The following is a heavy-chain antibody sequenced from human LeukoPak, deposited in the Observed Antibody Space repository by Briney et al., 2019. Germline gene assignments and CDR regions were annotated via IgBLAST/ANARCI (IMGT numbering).Heavy chain of an antibody. CDR3: AKVRAGWYFDY. J-gene: IGHJ4*02. V-gene: IGHV3-30*02. D-gene: IGHD6-19*01. CDR2: IRYDGSNK. Sequence: PGGSLRLSCAASGFTFSSYGMHWVRQAPGKGLEWVAFIRYDGSNKYYADSVKGRFTISRDKSKTTLYLQMNSLRVEDTAVYYCAKVRAGWYFDYWGQGTLVTVSS. CDR1: GFTFSSYG.